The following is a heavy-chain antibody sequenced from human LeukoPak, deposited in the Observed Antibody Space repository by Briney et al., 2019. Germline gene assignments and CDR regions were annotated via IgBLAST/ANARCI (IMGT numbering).Heavy chain of an antibody. CDR2: ISYDGSKK. D-gene: IGHD3-16*01. Sequence: GGSLRLSCAVSGFTFSSYAVHWVRQAPGKGLEWVAVISYDGSKKYYADSVEGRFAISRDNSKNTLYLQMNSLRVEDTAVYYCARGESYRFDYWGQGTLVTVSS. CDR1: GFTFSSYA. J-gene: IGHJ4*02. V-gene: IGHV3-30*09. CDR3: ARGESYRFDY.